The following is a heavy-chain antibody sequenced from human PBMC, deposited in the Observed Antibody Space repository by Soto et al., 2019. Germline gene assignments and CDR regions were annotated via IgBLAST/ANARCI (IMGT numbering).Heavy chain of an antibody. Sequence: EVQLVESGGGLVQPGGSLRLSCAASGFTFSSYWMKWVRQAPGKGLGWVSSINSDGSTTTYADSEKGRFTISRDNAKNLLYLIINRMGADATAVYCSARAGPYSLDHWGQGTLVTVSS. CDR3: ARAGPYSLDH. CDR2: INSDGSTT. J-gene: IGHJ4*02. D-gene: IGHD2-15*01. V-gene: IGHV3-74*01. CDR1: GFTFSSYW.